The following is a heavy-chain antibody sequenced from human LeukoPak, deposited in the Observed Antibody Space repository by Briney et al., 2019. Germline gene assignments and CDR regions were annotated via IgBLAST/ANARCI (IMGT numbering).Heavy chain of an antibody. J-gene: IGHJ4*02. CDR1: GFAFGSEA. D-gene: IGHD1-26*01. V-gene: IGHV3-23*01. Sequence: GGSLRLSCAVSGFAFGSEAMSWVRQSPARGLEWVASISPGGGTTYYADAVRGRFTISRDNSKNTLYLQMNSLRAEDTAVYYCARERAVGATVVGYWGQGTLVTVSS. CDR2: ISPGGGTT. CDR3: ARERAVGATVVGY.